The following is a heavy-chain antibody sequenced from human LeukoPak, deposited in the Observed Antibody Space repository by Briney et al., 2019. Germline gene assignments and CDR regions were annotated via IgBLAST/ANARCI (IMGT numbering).Heavy chain of an antibody. D-gene: IGHD3-22*01. J-gene: IGHJ4*02. CDR2: ISYDVSNK. Sequence: GRCLRPSRAPAALTFSSYARDWARQAPGRGREWVAVISYDVSNKYYADSVKGRFTISRDNSKNTLYLQMNSLRAEDTAVYYCARDRATNYYDSSGYDYWGQGTLVTVSS. CDR3: ARDRATNYYDSSGYDY. CDR1: ALTFSSYA. V-gene: IGHV3-30-3*01.